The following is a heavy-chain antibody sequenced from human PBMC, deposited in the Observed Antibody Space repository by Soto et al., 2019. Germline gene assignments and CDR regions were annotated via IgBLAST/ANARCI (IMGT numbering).Heavy chain of an antibody. CDR3: ARASRRITMVRAYYFDY. V-gene: IGHV1-2*04. J-gene: IGHJ4*02. CDR1: GYTFTCYY. Sequence: ASVKVSCKASGYTFTCYYMHWVRQAPGQGFEWMGWINPNSGGTNYAQKFQGWVTMTRDTSISTAYMELSRLRSDDTAVYYCARASRRITMVRAYYFDYWGQGTLVTVSS. CDR2: INPNSGGT. D-gene: IGHD3-10*01.